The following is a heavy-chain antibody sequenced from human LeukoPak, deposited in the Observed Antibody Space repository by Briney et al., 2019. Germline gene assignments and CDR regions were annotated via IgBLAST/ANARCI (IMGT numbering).Heavy chain of an antibody. Sequence: GGSLRLSCAASGLTFSSYAMSWVRQAPGKGLEWVSAISGSGGSTYYADFVKGRFTISRDNSKNTLYLQMNSLRAEDTAVYYCARDQDLRDGYNVFDYWGQGTLVTVSS. V-gene: IGHV3-23*01. CDR3: ARDQDLRDGYNVFDY. J-gene: IGHJ4*02. CDR1: GLTFSSYA. D-gene: IGHD5-24*01. CDR2: ISGSGGST.